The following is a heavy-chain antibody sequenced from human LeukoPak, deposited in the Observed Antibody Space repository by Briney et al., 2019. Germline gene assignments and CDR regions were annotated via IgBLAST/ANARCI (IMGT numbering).Heavy chain of an antibody. CDR3: AKDRQLWISEYYFDY. Sequence: ASVKVSCKASGYTFTSYYMHWVRQAPGQGLEWMGLINPTGGSTGYAQKFQGRVTMTRDMSTSTDYMELSSLRAEDTAVYYCAKDRQLWISEYYFDYWGQGTLVTVSS. CDR2: INPTGGST. V-gene: IGHV1-46*01. J-gene: IGHJ4*02. D-gene: IGHD5-18*01. CDR1: GYTFTSYY.